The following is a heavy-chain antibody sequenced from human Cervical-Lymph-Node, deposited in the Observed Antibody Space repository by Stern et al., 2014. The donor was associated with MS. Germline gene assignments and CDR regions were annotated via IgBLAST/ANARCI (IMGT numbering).Heavy chain of an antibody. CDR2: VHPVDSDT. CDR1: GYSFTTYW. CDR3: ATGIPLHEIDY. J-gene: IGHJ4*02. V-gene: IGHV5-51*01. Sequence: QLVQSGVEVKKPGESLKISCEGSGYSFTTYWIGWVRQMPGKGLEWMGIVHPVDSDTRYSPSLQRQVTISADKSISTAYLHWSSLKASDTAMYYCATGIPLHEIDYWAQGTLFIVSS. D-gene: IGHD1-14*01.